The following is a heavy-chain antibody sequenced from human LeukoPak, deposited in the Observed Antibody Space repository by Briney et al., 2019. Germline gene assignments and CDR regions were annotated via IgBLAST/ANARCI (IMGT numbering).Heavy chain of an antibody. CDR3: ARGGSGFYYGSGSSDY. Sequence: ASVKVSCKASGGTFSSYAISWVRQAPGQGLEWMGRINPNSGGTNYEQKFQGRVTMTRDTSISTAYMELSRLRSDDTAVYYCARGGSGFYYGSGSSDYWGQGTLVTVSS. J-gene: IGHJ4*02. D-gene: IGHD3-10*01. CDR2: INPNSGGT. V-gene: IGHV1-2*06. CDR1: GGTFSSYA.